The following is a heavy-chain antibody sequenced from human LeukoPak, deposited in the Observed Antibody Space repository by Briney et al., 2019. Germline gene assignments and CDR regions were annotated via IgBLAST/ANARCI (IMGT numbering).Heavy chain of an antibody. V-gene: IGHV1-18*01. J-gene: IGHJ4*02. CDR3: ARHERLSRSYYYDSSGDADY. CDR2: ISAYNGNT. D-gene: IGHD3-22*01. Sequence: ASVKVSCKASGYTFTSYGISWVRQAPGQGLEWMGWISAYNGNTNYAQKLQGRATMTTDTSTSTAYMELRSLRPDDTAVYYCARHERLSRSYYYDSSGDADYWGQGTLVTVSS. CDR1: GYTFTSYG.